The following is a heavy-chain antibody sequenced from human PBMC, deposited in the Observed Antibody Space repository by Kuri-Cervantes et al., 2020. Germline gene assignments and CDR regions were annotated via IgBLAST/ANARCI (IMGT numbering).Heavy chain of an antibody. CDR1: GFTFSSYD. J-gene: IGHJ4*02. CDR3: VRDSDKPYIISDFSHADY. Sequence: GESLKISCAASGFTFSSYDMHWVRQATGKGLEWVSAIGTAGDTYYPGSVKGRFTASSDNAKNSLHLLMNSLRDEDTAVYYCVRDSDKPYIISDFSHADYWGQGTLVTVSS. CDR2: IGTAGDT. D-gene: IGHD3/OR15-3a*01. V-gene: IGHV3-13*01.